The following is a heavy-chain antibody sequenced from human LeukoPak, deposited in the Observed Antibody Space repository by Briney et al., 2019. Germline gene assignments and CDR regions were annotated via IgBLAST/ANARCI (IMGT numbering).Heavy chain of an antibody. V-gene: IGHV4-34*01. J-gene: IGHJ4*02. Sequence: PSETLSLTCAVYGGSFSGYYWSWIRQPPGKGLEWIGEINHSGSTNYNPSLKSRVTISVDTSKNQFSLKLSSVTAADTAVYYCARGGLTYYGSGSYMPIFGYWGQGTLVTVSS. CDR1: GGSFSGYY. D-gene: IGHD3-10*01. CDR3: ARGGLTYYGSGSYMPIFGY. CDR2: INHSGST.